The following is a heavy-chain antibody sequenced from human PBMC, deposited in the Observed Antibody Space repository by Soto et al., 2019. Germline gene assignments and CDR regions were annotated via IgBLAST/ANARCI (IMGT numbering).Heavy chain of an antibody. D-gene: IGHD2-2*01. CDR1: GYTFTSYG. J-gene: IGHJ6*02. CDR3: ARDTPDIVVVPAAFDHYYYGMDV. V-gene: IGHV1-18*01. CDR2: TSAYNGNT. Sequence: QVQLVQSGAEVKKPGASVKVSCKASGYTFTSYGISWVRQAPGQGLEWMGWTSAYNGNTNYAQKLQGRVTMTTDTSTSTAYMELRSLRSDDTAVYYCARDTPDIVVVPAAFDHYYYGMDVWGQGTTVTVSS.